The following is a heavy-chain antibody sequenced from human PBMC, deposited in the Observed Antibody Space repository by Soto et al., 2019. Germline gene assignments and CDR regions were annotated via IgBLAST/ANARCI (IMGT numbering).Heavy chain of an antibody. CDR3: ASKRGQQMALGY. Sequence: QVQLVQSGAEVKKPGSSVKVSCKASGGTFSSYAISWVRQAPGQGLEWMGGIIPIFGTANYAQKFQGRVTITPDESSTTVHLELSSLRTDDTAVYYCASKRGQQMALGYWGQGTLVTVSS. V-gene: IGHV1-69*05. CDR2: IIPIFGTA. CDR1: GGTFSSYA. D-gene: IGHD6-13*01. J-gene: IGHJ4*02.